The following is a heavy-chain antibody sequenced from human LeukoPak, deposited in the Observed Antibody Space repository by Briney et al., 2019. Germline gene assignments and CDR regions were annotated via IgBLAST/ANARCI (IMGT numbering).Heavy chain of an antibody. CDR3: ARAGGYYDSSGYYGTFDY. Sequence: KASQTLSLTCTVPGGSISSGSYYWSWIRQPAGKGLEWIGRIYTSGSTNYNPSLKSRVTISVDTSKNQFSLKLSSVTAADTAVYYCARAGGYYDSSGYYGTFDYWGQGTLVTVSS. D-gene: IGHD3-22*01. CDR1: GGSISSGSYY. J-gene: IGHJ4*02. CDR2: IYTSGST. V-gene: IGHV4-61*02.